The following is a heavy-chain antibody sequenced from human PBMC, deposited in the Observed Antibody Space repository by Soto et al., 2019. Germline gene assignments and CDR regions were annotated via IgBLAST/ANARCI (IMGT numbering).Heavy chain of an antibody. V-gene: IGHV3-33*01. J-gene: IGHJ4*02. CDR3: ARAGGTTVTGLWHFDS. CDR2: IWYDGTQK. CDR1: GFTFNTYS. D-gene: IGHD4-17*01. Sequence: GGSLRLSCGASGFTFNTYSMHWVRQPPGKGLEWLAAIWYDGTQKYYADSVKGRFIISRDNSKKTLYLEMNSLRAEDTAVYYCARAGGTTVTGLWHFDSWGQGTLVTVSS.